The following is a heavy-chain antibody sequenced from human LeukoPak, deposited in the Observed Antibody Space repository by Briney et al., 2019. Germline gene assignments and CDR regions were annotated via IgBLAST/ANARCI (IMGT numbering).Heavy chain of an antibody. D-gene: IGHD2-15*01. CDR2: MSYDGSEK. V-gene: IGHV3-30*03. CDR3: ASTHCSGGSCYPYYFDY. J-gene: IGHJ4*02. CDR1: GFTFSSDG. Sequence: GGSLRLSCAASGFTFSSDGMHWVRQAPGKGLEWVAVMSYDGSEKYYGDSVKGRFTISRDNSKNTLYLQMNSLRAEDTAVCYCASTHCSGGSCYPYYFDYWGQGTLVTVSS.